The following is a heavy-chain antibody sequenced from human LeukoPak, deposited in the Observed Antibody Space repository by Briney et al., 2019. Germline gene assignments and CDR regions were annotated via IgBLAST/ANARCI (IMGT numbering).Heavy chain of an antibody. CDR1: GGTFISYA. V-gene: IGHV1-69*05. Sequence: ASVKVSCKASGGTFISYAISWVRQAPGQGLEWVGGIIPIFGTANYAQKFQGRVTITTDESTSTAYMELSSLRSEDTAVYYCARGVLGYCSGGSCFFDYWGQGTLVTVSS. CDR2: IIPIFGTA. J-gene: IGHJ4*02. D-gene: IGHD2-15*01. CDR3: ARGVLGYCSGGSCFFDY.